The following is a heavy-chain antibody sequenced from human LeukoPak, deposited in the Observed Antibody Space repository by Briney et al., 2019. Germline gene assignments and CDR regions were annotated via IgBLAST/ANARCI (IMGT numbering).Heavy chain of an antibody. J-gene: IGHJ5*02. D-gene: IGHD3-16*01. V-gene: IGHV3-30*02. CDR1: GFNFRSYG. Sequence: HTGGSLRLSCTASGFNFRSYGMHWVRQAPGKGLEWVAFVRDDGINEYYADSVKGRFTISRDNSKNTLYLQMNSLRAEDTAVYYCAKDLLFGGSDPWGQGTLVTVSS. CDR2: VRDDGINE. CDR3: AKDLLFGGSDP.